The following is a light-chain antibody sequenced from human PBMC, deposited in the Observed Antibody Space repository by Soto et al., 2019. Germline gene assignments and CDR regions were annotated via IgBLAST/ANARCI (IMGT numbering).Light chain of an antibody. Sequence: QSVLTQPPSASGTPGQRVIISCSGSSSNIGSNHLYWYQQFPGTPPRLLIYSSNQRPSGVPDRFSGSKSGTSASLAISGLRYVHEDDYSCAAWDDSPGGFYVFGTGTKLTVL. CDR2: SSN. J-gene: IGLJ1*01. V-gene: IGLV1-47*02. CDR1: SSNIGSNH. CDR3: AAWDDSPGGFYV.